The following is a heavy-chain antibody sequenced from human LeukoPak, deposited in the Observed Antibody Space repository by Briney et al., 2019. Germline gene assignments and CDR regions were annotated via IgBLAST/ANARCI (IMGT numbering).Heavy chain of an antibody. CDR2: IYYSGST. CDR3: ARGLGIVVVVAATRFDY. Sequence: PSETLSLTCTVPGGSISSSSYNWGWIRQPPGKGLGWIGSIYYSGSTYYNPSLKSRVTISVDTSKNQFSLKLNSVTAADTAVYYCARGLGIVVVVAATRFDYWGQGTLVTVSS. CDR1: GGSISSSSYN. D-gene: IGHD2-15*01. V-gene: IGHV4-39*07. J-gene: IGHJ4*02.